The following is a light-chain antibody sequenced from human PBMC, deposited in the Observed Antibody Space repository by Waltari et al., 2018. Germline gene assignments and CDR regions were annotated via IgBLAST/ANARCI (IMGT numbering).Light chain of an antibody. CDR1: QSVLYSSRDKNY. CDR2: WAS. CDR3: QQYFRAPYT. V-gene: IGKV4-1*01. J-gene: IGKJ2*01. Sequence: DIVLTQSPDSLAVSLGERATINCKSSQSVLYSSRDKNYLTWYQHKPGQPPKLLISWASARESGVPDRFSGSGSGTDFTLTISSLQAEDVAVYYCQQYFRAPYTFGQGTKLEIK.